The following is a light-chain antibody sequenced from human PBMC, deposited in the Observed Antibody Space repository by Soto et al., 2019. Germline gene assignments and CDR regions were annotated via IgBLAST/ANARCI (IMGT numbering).Light chain of an antibody. CDR1: QSVSSRY. J-gene: IGKJ3*01. V-gene: IGKV3-20*01. CDR3: QQYGTSPRFA. CDR2: DGS. Sequence: EVVLTQSPGTLSLSPGESATLSCRASQSVSSRYLGWYQQKPGQSPRLLIYDGSSRATGIPDRFSATASETDFTLTITRLETEDVAVYHCQQYGTSPRFAFGPGTKVEIK.